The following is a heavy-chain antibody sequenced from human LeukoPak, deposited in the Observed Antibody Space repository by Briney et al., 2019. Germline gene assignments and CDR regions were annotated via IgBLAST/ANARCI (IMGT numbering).Heavy chain of an antibody. CDR3: ARARVGASKWFDP. CDR1: GGSISSGGYY. CDR2: IYYSGST. D-gene: IGHD1-26*01. Sequence: NPSETLSLTCTDSGGSISSGGYYWSWIRLHPGKGLEWIGYIYYSGSTYYNPSLKSRVTISVDTSKNQLSLKLSSVTAADTAVYYCARARVGASKWFDPWGQGTLVTVSS. J-gene: IGHJ5*02. V-gene: IGHV4-31*03.